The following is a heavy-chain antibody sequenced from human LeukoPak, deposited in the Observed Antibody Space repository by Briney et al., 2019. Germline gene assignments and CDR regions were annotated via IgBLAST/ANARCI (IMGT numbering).Heavy chain of an antibody. CDR1: GGTFSSYA. D-gene: IGHD6-19*01. CDR3: ARGPVTHASSGWYPRRDPSDKYYCDY. CDR2: IIPTFGTA. V-gene: IGHV1-69*13. Sequence: SVKVSCTASGGTFSSYATSWVRQAPGQGLEWMGGIIPTFGTANNAHKFHGRVTITADESTSTACMELSSPRSEDTAVYYCARGPVTHASSGWYPRRDPSDKYYCDYWGQGTLVTVSS. J-gene: IGHJ4*02.